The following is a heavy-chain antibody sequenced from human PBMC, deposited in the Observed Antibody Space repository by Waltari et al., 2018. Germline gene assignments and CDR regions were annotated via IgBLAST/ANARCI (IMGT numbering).Heavy chain of an antibody. J-gene: IGHJ4*02. D-gene: IGHD5-12*01. V-gene: IGHV4-39*01. Sequence: QLQLQESGPGLVKPSETLSLSCSVSGDSLSSSNYHWGWIRQPPGKGLEWIASVYYSGTTYYNPSLKSRVTISADTSRNQFYLRLTSVTATDTAVYYCARSSAGMPRWLGDYWGRESWSPSPQ. CDR2: VYYSGTT. CDR1: GDSLSSSNYH. CDR3: ARSSAGMPRWLGDY.